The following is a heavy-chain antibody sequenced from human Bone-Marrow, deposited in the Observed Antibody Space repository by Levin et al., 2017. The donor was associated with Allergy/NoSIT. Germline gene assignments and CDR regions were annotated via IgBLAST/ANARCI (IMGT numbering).Heavy chain of an antibody. CDR2: VNSDGTTT. V-gene: IGHV3-74*01. CDR1: GFTFSSYW. D-gene: IGHD7-27*01. CDR3: AWFSGEGN. J-gene: IGHJ4*02. Sequence: PSGGSLRLSCAVSGFTFSSYWMHWVRQAPGKGLVWVSRVNSDGTTTNYADSVKGRFTISRDNAKNTLYLQMNSLTAEDTAVYYCAWFSGEGNWGQGTLVTVSS.